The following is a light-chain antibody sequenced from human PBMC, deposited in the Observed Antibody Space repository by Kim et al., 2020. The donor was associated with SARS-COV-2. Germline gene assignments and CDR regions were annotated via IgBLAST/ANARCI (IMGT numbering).Light chain of an antibody. CDR3: QSYDGSLATSGV. V-gene: IGLV1-40*01. Sequence: VTISCTGSSSKIGAGYDVHWYRLLPGSAPKLVIYDKTRRPSGVPDRFSGSRSGTSASLAITGLQAEDEADYYCQSYDGSLATSGVFGTGTKVTVL. J-gene: IGLJ1*01. CDR1: SSKIGAGYD. CDR2: DKT.